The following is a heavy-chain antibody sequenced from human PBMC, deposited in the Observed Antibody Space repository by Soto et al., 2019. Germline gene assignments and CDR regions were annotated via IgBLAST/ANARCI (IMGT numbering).Heavy chain of an antibody. Sequence: QAGGSLRLSCAASGFIFSSNWMHWVRRVPGRGLVWVSRINTDGTERDYVDSVKGRFTVSRDNAKNTLYLQMNSLRVEDTAVYYCARDGEGFWGQGAQVTVSS. V-gene: IGHV3-74*01. D-gene: IGHD2-21*01. CDR1: GFIFSSNW. CDR2: INTDGTER. CDR3: ARDGEGF. J-gene: IGHJ4*02.